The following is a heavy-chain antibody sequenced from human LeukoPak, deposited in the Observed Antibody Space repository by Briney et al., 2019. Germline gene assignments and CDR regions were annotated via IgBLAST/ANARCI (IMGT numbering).Heavy chain of an antibody. Sequence: SETLSLTCTVSGGSISSYYWSWIRQPPGKGLEWIGHIYDSGGTNYNPSLKSRVTISVDTSKNQFSLKLSSVTAADTAVYYCARVVVVAATGRDYYYYGMDVWGQGTTVTVSS. CDR3: ARVVVVAATGRDYYYYGMDV. D-gene: IGHD2-15*01. CDR2: IYDSGGT. CDR1: GGSISSYY. J-gene: IGHJ6*02. V-gene: IGHV4-59*01.